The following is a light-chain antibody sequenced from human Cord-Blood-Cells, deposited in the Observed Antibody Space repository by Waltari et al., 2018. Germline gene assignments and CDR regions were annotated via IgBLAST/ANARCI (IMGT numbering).Light chain of an antibody. CDR2: AAS. Sequence: DIQMTQSPSSLSASVGDRVTITCRASQSLSSYLNWYQQKPGKAPKPLIYAASSLQSGVPSRLRGRGSWTEFTLTIRSRQPEDFATYCCRQSYSTPYTFGQGTKLEIK. V-gene: IGKV1-39*01. CDR1: QSLSSY. J-gene: IGKJ2*01. CDR3: RQSYSTPYT.